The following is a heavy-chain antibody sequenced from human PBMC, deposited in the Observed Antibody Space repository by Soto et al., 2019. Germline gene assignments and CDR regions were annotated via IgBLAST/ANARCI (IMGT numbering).Heavy chain of an antibody. CDR1: GGSFSGYY. Sequence: SETLSLTCAVYGGSFSGYYWSWIRQPPGKGLEWIGEINHSGSTNYNPSLKSRVTISVDTSKNQFSLKLSSATAADTAVYYCARGENRTFLRAFDIWGQGTMVTVSS. CDR3: ARGENRTFLRAFDI. V-gene: IGHV4-34*01. CDR2: INHSGST. J-gene: IGHJ3*02.